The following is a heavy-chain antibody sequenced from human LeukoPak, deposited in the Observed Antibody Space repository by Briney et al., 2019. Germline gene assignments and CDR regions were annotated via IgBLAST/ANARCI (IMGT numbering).Heavy chain of an antibody. J-gene: IGHJ4*02. Sequence: ASVKVSCKASGGTFSSYAISWVRQAPGQGLEWMGRIIPIFGTANYAQKFQGRVTITTDESTSTAYMGLSSLKSEDTAVYYCARDPWAPYYGSGSYSEKGLDYWGQGTLVTVSS. D-gene: IGHD3-10*01. CDR3: ARDPWAPYYGSGSYSEKGLDY. CDR2: IIPIFGTA. CDR1: GGTFSSYA. V-gene: IGHV1-69*05.